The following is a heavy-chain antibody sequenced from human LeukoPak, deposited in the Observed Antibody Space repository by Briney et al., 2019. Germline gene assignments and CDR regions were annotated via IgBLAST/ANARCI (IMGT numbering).Heavy chain of an antibody. CDR3: ARHHPDTAMARGYFDL. D-gene: IGHD5-18*01. Sequence: PSETLSLTSSLPRGSISSSRYYSGWIRQPPGKGLEWLGTFFFHVSSYYNQCLNSRVTISVGTSKNQFALKLSSGTAADTAVYYCARHHPDTAMARGYFDLWGRGTLVTVSS. CDR1: RGSISSSRYY. J-gene: IGHJ2*01. CDR2: FFFHVSS. V-gene: IGHV4-39*01.